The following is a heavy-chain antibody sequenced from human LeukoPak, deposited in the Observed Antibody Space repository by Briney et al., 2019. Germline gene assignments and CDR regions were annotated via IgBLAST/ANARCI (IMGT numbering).Heavy chain of an antibody. Sequence: GASVKVSCKASGYTFTSYDINWVRQATGQGLEWMGWINPNSGGTNYAQKFQGRVTMTRDTSISTAYMELSRLRSDDTAVYYCARDRGPRRSSSWVEDYWGQGTLVTVSS. CDR2: INPNSGGT. J-gene: IGHJ4*02. V-gene: IGHV1-2*02. D-gene: IGHD6-13*01. CDR3: ARDRGPRRSSSWVEDY. CDR1: GYTFTSYD.